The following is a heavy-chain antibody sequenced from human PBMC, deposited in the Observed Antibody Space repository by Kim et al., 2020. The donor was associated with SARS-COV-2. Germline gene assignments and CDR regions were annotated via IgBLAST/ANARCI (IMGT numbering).Heavy chain of an antibody. V-gene: IGHV4-61*02. CDR2: IYNTGGI. CDR3: VRESVQGRWFDP. J-gene: IGHJ5*02. D-gene: IGHD6-6*01. CDR1: GGSISSDTYY. Sequence: SETLSLTCTVSGGSISSDTYYWSWIRQPAGKGLEWIGRIYNTGGINYNPSLKSRGTISVDTSKNQFSLKLNSVTAADTAVYYCVRESVQGRWFDPWGQGTLVTVSS.